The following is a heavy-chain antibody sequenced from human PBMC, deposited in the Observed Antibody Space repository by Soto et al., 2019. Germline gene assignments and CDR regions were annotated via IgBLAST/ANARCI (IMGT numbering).Heavy chain of an antibody. J-gene: IGHJ4*02. V-gene: IGHV4-59*01. CDR2: IYYSGST. Sequence: QVQLQESGPGLVKPSETLSLTCTVSGGSISXYYWSWXRQPPGKGLEWIGYIYYSGSTNYNPSLXXXXXXXXXXXXXXXXXXXXXXXXXXXXXXXXXXXXXXXXPXGYWGQGTLVTVSS. CDR3: XXXXXXXXPXGY. CDR1: GGSISXYY.